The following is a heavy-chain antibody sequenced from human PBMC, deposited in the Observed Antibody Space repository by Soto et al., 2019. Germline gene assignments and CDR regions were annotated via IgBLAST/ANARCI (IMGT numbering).Heavy chain of an antibody. V-gene: IGHV4-30-4*01. CDR1: GGSISNVNHS. CDR3: ARGPTVTTDY. D-gene: IGHD4-17*01. J-gene: IGHJ4*02. Sequence: QVQLQESGPGLVKPSQTLSLTCTASGGSISNVNHSWSWFRQPPGKGLEWIGDIHSSGSTSYTPSLSSQVSISLDTSRNQFSLKVTSVTAADTAVYYCARGPTVTTDYWGQGALVTVSS. CDR2: IHSSGST.